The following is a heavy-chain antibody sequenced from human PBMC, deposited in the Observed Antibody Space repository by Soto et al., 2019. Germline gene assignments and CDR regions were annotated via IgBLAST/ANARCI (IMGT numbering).Heavy chain of an antibody. J-gene: IGHJ4*02. V-gene: IGHV4-39*07. CDR1: GGSISSSSYY. Sequence: PSETLSLTCTVSGGSISSSSYYWGWIRQPPGKGLEWIGSLYYSGSTYYNPSLKSRVTISVDKSKNQFSLKLSSVTAADTAVYYCARVAVAGTRVDYWGQGTLVTVSS. CDR3: ARVAVAGTRVDY. D-gene: IGHD6-19*01. CDR2: LYYSGST.